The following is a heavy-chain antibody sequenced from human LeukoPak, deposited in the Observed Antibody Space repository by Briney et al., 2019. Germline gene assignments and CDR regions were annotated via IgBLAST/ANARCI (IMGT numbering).Heavy chain of an antibody. Sequence: GGSLRLSCAASGFTFSSYAMSWVRQAPGKGLEWVSAISGSGGSTYYADSVKGRFTISRGNSKNTLYLQMNSLRAEDTAVYYCAKDPSGVVVTATTQNTWGQGTLVTVSS. CDR3: AKDPSGVVVTATTQNT. D-gene: IGHD2-21*02. J-gene: IGHJ5*02. CDR1: GFTFSSYA. CDR2: ISGSGGST. V-gene: IGHV3-23*01.